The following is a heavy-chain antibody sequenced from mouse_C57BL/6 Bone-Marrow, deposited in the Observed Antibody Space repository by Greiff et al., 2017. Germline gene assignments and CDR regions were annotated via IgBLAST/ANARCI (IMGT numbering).Heavy chain of an antibody. V-gene: IGHV14-4*01. CDR3: TTTAMDY. J-gene: IGHJ4*01. CDR2: IYPENGDT. CDR1: GFNIKDDY. Sequence: VQLKESGAELVRPGASVKLSCTASGFNIKDDYMHWVKQRPEQGLEWIGWIYPENGDTEYASKFQGKATITADTSSITAYLQLSSLTSEYTAVYYCTTTAMDYWGQGTSVTVSS.